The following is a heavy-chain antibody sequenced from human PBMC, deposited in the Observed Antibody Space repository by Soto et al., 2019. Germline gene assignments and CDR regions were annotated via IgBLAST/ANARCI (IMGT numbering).Heavy chain of an antibody. J-gene: IGHJ5*02. D-gene: IGHD6-13*01. Sequence: GGSLRHSCAASGFTFSSDAMSWVRQAPGKGLEWVSAVSGSGGSTYYADSVKGRFTISRDNSKNTLYLQMNSLRAEDTAVYYCAKDLGRQLVHSWFDPWGQGTLVTVSS. CDR2: VSGSGGST. V-gene: IGHV3-23*01. CDR1: GFTFSSDA. CDR3: AKDLGRQLVHSWFDP.